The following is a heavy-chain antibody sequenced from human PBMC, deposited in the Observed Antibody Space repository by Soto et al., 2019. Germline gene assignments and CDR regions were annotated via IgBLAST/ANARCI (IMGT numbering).Heavy chain of an antibody. CDR1: GFTFSSYA. D-gene: IGHD2-21*02. V-gene: IGHV3-23*01. Sequence: GGSLRLSCAASGFTFSSYAMSWVRQAPGKGLEWVSAISGSGGSTYYADSVKGRFTISRDNSKNTLYLQMNSLRAEDTAVYYCAKDITAYCGGYCYDAFDIWGQGTMVTVSS. CDR3: AKDITAYCGGYCYDAFDI. J-gene: IGHJ3*02. CDR2: ISGSGGST.